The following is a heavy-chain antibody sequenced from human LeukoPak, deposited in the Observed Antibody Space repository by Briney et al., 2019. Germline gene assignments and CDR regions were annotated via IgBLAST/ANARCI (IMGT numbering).Heavy chain of an antibody. CDR1: GGSISSGSYY. CDR3: ARVTTGGYYNC. V-gene: IGHV4-61*02. J-gene: IGHJ4*02. D-gene: IGHD3-22*01. CDR2: IYTSGST. Sequence: SETLSLTCTVSGGSISSGSYYWSWIRQPAGKGLEWIGRIYTSGSTNYNPSLKSRATISVDTSKNQFSLKLSSVTAADTAVYYCARVTTGGYYNCWGQGTLVTVPS.